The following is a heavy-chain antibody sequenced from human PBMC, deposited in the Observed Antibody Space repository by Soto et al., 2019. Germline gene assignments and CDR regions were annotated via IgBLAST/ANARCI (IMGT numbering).Heavy chain of an antibody. CDR3: ARASRDMVRGVKEFDY. CDR2: INPSTGTT. Sequence: QVQLVQSGAEVKKPGASVKVSCKASGYTFTNDYMHWVRQAPGQGLEWMGIINPSTGTTSYAKKFQGRATMTRDTPTSTVHMEMSSLRSDDTAFYYCARASRDMVRGVKEFDYEGKGTLVTVCS. CDR1: GYTFTNDY. V-gene: IGHV1-46*01. J-gene: IGHJ4*02. D-gene: IGHD3-10*01.